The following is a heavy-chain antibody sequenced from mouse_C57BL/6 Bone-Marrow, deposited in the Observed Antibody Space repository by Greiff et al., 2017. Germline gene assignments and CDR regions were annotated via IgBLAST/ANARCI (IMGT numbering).Heavy chain of an antibody. CDR2: IDPSDSYT. CDR1: GYTFTSYW. D-gene: IGHD2-3*01. J-gene: IGHJ3*01. CDR3: AREEDYYEGYTTGAY. V-gene: IGHV1-69*01. Sequence: QFQLQQPGAELVMPGASVKLSCKASGYTFTSYWMHWVKQRPGQGLEWIGEIDPSDSYTNYNQKFKGKTTLTVDKSSSTAYMQLSSLTSEDSAVYYCAREEDYYEGYTTGAYWCQGTLVTVSA.